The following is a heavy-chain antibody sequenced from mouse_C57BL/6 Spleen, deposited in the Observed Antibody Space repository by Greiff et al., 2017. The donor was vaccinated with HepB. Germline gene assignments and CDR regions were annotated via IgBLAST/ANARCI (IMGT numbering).Heavy chain of an antibody. D-gene: IGHD2-3*01. CDR1: GYTFTDYN. V-gene: IGHV1-22*01. J-gene: IGHJ4*01. Sequence: VQLKESGPELVKPGASVKMSCKASGYTFTDYNMHWVKQSHGKSLEWIGYINPNNGGTSYNQKFKGKATLTVNKSSSTAYMELRSLTSEDSAVYYCASGDGYYYAMDYWGQGTSVTVSS. CDR2: INPNNGGT. CDR3: ASGDGYYYAMDY.